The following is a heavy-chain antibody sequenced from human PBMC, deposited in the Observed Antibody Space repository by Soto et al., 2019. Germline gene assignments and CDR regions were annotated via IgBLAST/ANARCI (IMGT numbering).Heavy chain of an antibody. J-gene: IGHJ4*02. CDR2: IKQDASEK. CDR1: TFTFSDYW. D-gene: IGHD6-19*01. CDR3: ARLARQSDY. V-gene: IGHV3-7*01. Sequence: GGSLRLSCAASTFTFSDYWMTWVRQAPGKGLEWVATIKQDASEKYYVDSVKGRFTISRDNAKNSLYLQMNSLRAEDTAVYYCARLARQSDYWGQGTLVTVSS.